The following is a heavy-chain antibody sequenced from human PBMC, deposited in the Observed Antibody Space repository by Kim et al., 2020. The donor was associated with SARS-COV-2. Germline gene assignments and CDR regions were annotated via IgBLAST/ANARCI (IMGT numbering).Heavy chain of an antibody. Sequence: ASVKVSCKASGYTFTTYAMNWVRQAPGQGLEWMGWINTNTGNPTYAQGFTGRFVFSLDTSVSTAYLQISSLKAEDTAVYYCARGPLGYAMETNWFDPWGQGTLVTVSS. D-gene: IGHD2-8*01. V-gene: IGHV7-4-1*02. J-gene: IGHJ5*02. CDR3: ARGPLGYAMETNWFDP. CDR2: INTNTGNP. CDR1: GYTFTTYA.